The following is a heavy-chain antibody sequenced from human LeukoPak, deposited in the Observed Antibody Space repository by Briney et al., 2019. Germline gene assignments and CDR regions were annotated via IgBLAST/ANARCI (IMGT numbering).Heavy chain of an antibody. CDR1: GFTFSSYS. Sequence: PGGSLRLSCAASGFTFSSYSMHWVRQAPGKGLEWVSSISSSSSYIYYADSVKGRFTISRDNAKNSLYLQMNSLRAEDTAVYYCARVIGGYGDYWGQGTLVTVSS. D-gene: IGHD5-12*01. CDR3: ARVIGGYGDY. V-gene: IGHV3-21*01. CDR2: ISSSSSYI. J-gene: IGHJ4*02.